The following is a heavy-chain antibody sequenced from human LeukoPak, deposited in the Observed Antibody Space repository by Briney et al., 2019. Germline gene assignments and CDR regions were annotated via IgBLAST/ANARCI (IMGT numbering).Heavy chain of an antibody. J-gene: IGHJ4*02. CDR3: ARDSGYGDYESFDY. Sequence: PGGSVRLSCAASGFTFSSYWVSWVRQAPGKGLEWVANIKQDGSEKYYVDSVKGRFTISRDNAKNSLYLQMNSLRAEDSAVYYCARDSGYGDYESFDYWGQGTLVTVSS. CDR1: GFTFSSYW. D-gene: IGHD4-17*01. V-gene: IGHV3-7*01. CDR2: IKQDGSEK.